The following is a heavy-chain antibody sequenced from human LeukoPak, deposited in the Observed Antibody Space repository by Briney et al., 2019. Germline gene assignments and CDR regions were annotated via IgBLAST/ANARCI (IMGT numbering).Heavy chain of an antibody. V-gene: IGHV3-23*01. D-gene: IGHD4-17*01. CDR3: AKGDYGDYEYAFDI. CDR1: GFTFSSYA. Sequence: GSLRLSCSASGFTFSSYAMSWVRQAPGKGMEWVVAISGSGGSTYYADSVKGRFTISRDNSKNTLYLQMNSLRAEDTAVYYCAKGDYGDYEYAFDIWGQGTMVTVSS. CDR2: ISGSGGST. J-gene: IGHJ3*02.